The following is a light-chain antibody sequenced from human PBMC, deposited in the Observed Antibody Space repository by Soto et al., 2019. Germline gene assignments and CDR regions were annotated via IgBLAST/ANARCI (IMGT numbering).Light chain of an antibody. CDR3: QQYNNWRT. V-gene: IGKV3-15*01. CDR2: DTS. CDR1: QSVSSN. J-gene: IGKJ5*01. Sequence: EIVMTQSPTTLSVSPGERATLSCSASQSVSSNLAWYQQKPGQAPRLLIYDTSTRATGIPARFSGSGSGTEFTLAISSLQSEDFSVYYCQQYNNWRTFGQGTRLEIK.